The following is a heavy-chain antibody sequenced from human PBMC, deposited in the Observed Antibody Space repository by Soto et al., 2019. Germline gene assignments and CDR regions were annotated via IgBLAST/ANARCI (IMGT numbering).Heavy chain of an antibody. V-gene: IGHV3-21*01. CDR1: GFTFSSYS. D-gene: IGHD5-12*01. J-gene: IGHJ4*02. CDR2: ISSSSSYI. CDR3: AREVSKYSGYDFDY. Sequence: EVQLVESGGGLVKPGGSLRLSCAASGFTFSSYSMNWVRQAPGKGLEWVSSISSSSSYIYYADSVKGRFTISGDTAKNSLYLQMISLEAEDTPVYYCAREVSKYSGYDFDYWGQGTLVTVSS.